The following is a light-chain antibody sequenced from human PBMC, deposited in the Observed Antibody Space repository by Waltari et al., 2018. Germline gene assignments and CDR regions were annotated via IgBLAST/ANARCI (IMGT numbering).Light chain of an antibody. J-gene: IGLJ3*02. CDR2: DVT. V-gene: IGLV2-14*04. Sequence: WDQPHPGKAPTVMIYDVTKRPSGVSNRFSGSKSGSTASLTISGLQAEDEADYYCSSYTSSNTWVFGGGTKLTVL. CDR3: SSYTSSNTWV.